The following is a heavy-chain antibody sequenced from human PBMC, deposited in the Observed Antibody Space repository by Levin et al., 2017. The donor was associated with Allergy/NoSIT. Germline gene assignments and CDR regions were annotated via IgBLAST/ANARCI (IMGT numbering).Heavy chain of an antibody. Sequence: PEASVKVSCKASGYTFTGYYMHWVRQAPGQGLEWMGWINPNSGGTNYAQKFQGRVTMTRDTSISTAYMELSRLRSDDTAVYYCASDPASYDSGGYYYGGWFDPWGQGTLVTVSS. J-gene: IGHJ5*02. CDR1: GYTFTGYY. CDR2: INPNSGGT. V-gene: IGHV1-2*02. D-gene: IGHD3-22*01. CDR3: ASDPASYDSGGYYYGGWFDP.